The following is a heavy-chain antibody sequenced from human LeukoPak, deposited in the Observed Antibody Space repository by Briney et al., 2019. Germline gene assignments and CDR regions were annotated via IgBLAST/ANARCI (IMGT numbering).Heavy chain of an antibody. Sequence: ASVKVSCRAPGGTFSTHAVSWVRQAPGQGLEWMGGIIPMFGANYAQNFRGRVTITTDEATSTADMELSSLRSEDTAVYFCARMSVIGPSQFDFWGQGTLVTVSS. CDR2: IIPMFGA. V-gene: IGHV1-69*05. CDR3: ARMSVIGPSQFDF. D-gene: IGHD2-21*01. CDR1: GGTFSTHA. J-gene: IGHJ4*02.